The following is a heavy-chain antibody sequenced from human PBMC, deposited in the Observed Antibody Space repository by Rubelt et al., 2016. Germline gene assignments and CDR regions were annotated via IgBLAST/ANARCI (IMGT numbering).Heavy chain of an antibody. CDR2: IWYDGSNK. Sequence: QVQLVESGGGVVQPGRSLRLSCAASGFTFSSYGMHWVRQAPGKGLEWVAVIWYDGSNKYYADSVKGRFTISRDNSKNTLYLQMNSLRAEDTAVYYCARSYGSGSYYTLLDYWGQGTLVTVSS. J-gene: IGHJ4*02. CDR3: ARSYGSGSYYTLLDY. D-gene: IGHD3-10*01. V-gene: IGHV3-33*01. CDR1: GFTFSSYG.